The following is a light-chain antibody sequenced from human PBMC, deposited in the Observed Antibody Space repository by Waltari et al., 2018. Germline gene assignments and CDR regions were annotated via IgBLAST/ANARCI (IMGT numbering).Light chain of an antibody. Sequence: QSVLTQPPSVSAAPGQEVTISSPGSTSNIGNNYVSWYQQLPGAAPKVFIYESEKRPSGIPDRFSGSKSGTSASLGITGLQTGDEAAYYCGTWDNNLSALVFGGGTKLTVL. V-gene: IGLV1-51*02. CDR2: ESE. CDR3: GTWDNNLSALV. CDR1: TSNIGNNY. J-gene: IGLJ2*01.